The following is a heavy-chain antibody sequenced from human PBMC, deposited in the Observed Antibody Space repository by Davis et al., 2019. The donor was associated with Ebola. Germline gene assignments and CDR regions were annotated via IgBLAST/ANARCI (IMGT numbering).Heavy chain of an antibody. D-gene: IGHD6-19*01. V-gene: IGHV3-23*01. J-gene: IGHJ4*02. CDR1: GFTFSSYA. CDR3: AKDEDSSGWYRYFDY. Sequence: PGGSLRLSCADSGFTFSSYAMTWVRQAPGKGLEWVSAISASGGSTHYADSVKGRFTISRDNSKNTLYLQMNSLRAEDTAIYYCAKDEDSSGWYRYFDYRGQGTLVTVSS. CDR2: ISASGGST.